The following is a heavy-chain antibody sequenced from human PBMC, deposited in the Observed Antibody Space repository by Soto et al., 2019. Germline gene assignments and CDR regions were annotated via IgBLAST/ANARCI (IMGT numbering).Heavy chain of an antibody. Sequence: PSETLSLTCTVSGGSISSGDYYWSWIRQPPGKGLEWIGYIYYSGSTYYNPSLKSRVTISVDTSKNQFSLKLSSVTAADTAVYYCARSNDSSGHYRLPYYFDYWGQGTLVTVSS. J-gene: IGHJ4*02. CDR3: ARSNDSSGHYRLPYYFDY. CDR1: GGSISSGDYY. CDR2: IYYSGST. D-gene: IGHD3-22*01. V-gene: IGHV4-30-4*01.